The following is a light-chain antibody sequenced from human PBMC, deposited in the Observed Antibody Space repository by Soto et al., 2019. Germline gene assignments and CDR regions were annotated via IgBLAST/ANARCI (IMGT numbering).Light chain of an antibody. CDR1: QSVRSTY. CDR2: AAS. V-gene: IGKV3-20*01. Sequence: EIVLTQSPGTLSLSPGERATLSCRASQSVRSTYLAWYQQKPGQAPRLLIYAASSRATGVPGRFSGSGSGTDFTLTISRLEPEDFAVYYCQLYGDSRAFGQGTKVEIK. J-gene: IGKJ1*01. CDR3: QLYGDSRA.